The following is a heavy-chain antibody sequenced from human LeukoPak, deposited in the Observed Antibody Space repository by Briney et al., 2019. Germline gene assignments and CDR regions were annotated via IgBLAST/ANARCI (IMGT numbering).Heavy chain of an antibody. J-gene: IGHJ6*04. D-gene: IGHD2-15*01. CDR3: ARASGGFCSGGSCYTAYYGMDV. Sequence: GGSLRLSCAASGFTFSSYAMHWVRQAPGKGLEWVAVISYDGSNKYYADSVKGRFTISRDNSKNTLYLQMNSLRAEDTAVYYCARASGGFCSGGSCYTAYYGMDVWGKGTTVIVSS. CDR1: GFTFSSYA. CDR2: ISYDGSNK. V-gene: IGHV3-30*04.